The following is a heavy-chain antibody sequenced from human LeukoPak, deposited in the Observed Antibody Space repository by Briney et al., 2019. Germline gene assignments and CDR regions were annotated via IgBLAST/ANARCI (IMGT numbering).Heavy chain of an antibody. Sequence: SVKVSCKASGGTFSSYAISWVRQAPGQGLEWMGRIIPILGIANYAQKFQGRVTITADKSTSTAYMELSSLRSEDTAVYYCARAPIVGATLDYWGQGTLVTASS. CDR2: IIPILGIA. V-gene: IGHV1-69*04. CDR3: ARAPIVGATLDY. J-gene: IGHJ4*02. CDR1: GGTFSSYA. D-gene: IGHD1-26*01.